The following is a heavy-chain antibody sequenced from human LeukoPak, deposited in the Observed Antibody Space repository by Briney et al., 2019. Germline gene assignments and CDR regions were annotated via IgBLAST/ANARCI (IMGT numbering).Heavy chain of an antibody. CDR2: INTNSGGT. CDR3: ARDLMAEEDIVVVVAATGFDY. D-gene: IGHD2-15*01. J-gene: IGHJ4*02. CDR1: GYTFTGYY. Sequence: ASVKVSCKASGYTFTGYYMHWVRQAPGQGLEWMGRINTNSGGTNYAQKFQGRVTMTRDTSISTAYMELSRLRSDDTAVYYCARDLMAEEDIVVVVAATGFDYWGQGTLVTVSS. V-gene: IGHV1-2*06.